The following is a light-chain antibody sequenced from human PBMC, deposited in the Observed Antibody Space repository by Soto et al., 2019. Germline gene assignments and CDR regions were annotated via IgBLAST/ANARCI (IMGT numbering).Light chain of an antibody. CDR3: SSNAGSNNLV. V-gene: IGLV2-8*01. CDR1: SSDVGDYNY. CDR2: EVS. Sequence: QSALTQPRSASGTPGQSVTIHCTGTSSDVGDYNYVSWYQQHPGKAPKLMIYEVSRRPSGVPDRFSGSKSGNTASLTVSGLQAEDEADYYCSSNAGSNNLVFGGGTKLTVL. J-gene: IGLJ2*01.